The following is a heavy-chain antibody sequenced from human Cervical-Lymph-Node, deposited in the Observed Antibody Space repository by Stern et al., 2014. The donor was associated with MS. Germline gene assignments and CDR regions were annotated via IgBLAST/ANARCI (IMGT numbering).Heavy chain of an antibody. D-gene: IGHD2-8*01. CDR1: GYTFTSYY. J-gene: IGHJ4*02. CDR3: ARSSPPPFRNGVCYTCFDY. V-gene: IGHV1-46*01. CDR2: INPRGGPT. Sequence: VQLVESGAEVKKPGASVKVSCKASGYTFTSYYMHWVRQAPGQGLEWMGIINPRGGPTRFAQKFQGRVTMTRDTSTGTVYMELSSLRSEDTAVYYCARSSPPPFRNGVCYTCFDYWGQGTLVTVSS.